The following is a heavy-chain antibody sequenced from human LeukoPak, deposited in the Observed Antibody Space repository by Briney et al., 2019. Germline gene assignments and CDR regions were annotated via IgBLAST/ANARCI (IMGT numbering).Heavy chain of an antibody. CDR3: ARALIAVAGSVAFDI. CDR1: GFTFSSYS. CDR2: ISSSGSTI. D-gene: IGHD6-19*01. J-gene: IGHJ3*02. Sequence: TGGSLRLSCVASGFTFSSYSMNWVRQAPGKGLEWVSYISSSGSTIYYADSVKGRFTISRDNAKNSLYLQMNSLRAEDTAVYYCARALIAVAGSVAFDIWGQGTMVTVSS. V-gene: IGHV3-48*04.